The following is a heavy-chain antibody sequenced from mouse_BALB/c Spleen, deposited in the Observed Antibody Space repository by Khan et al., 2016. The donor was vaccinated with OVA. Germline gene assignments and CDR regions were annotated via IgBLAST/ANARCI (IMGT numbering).Heavy chain of an antibody. CDR1: GYTFTDYA. CDR2: ISTYYGDA. V-gene: IGHV1S137*01. CDR3: ARSHSGFAY. Sequence: QVQLQQSGAELVRPGVSVKISCKGSGYTFTDYAMHWVKQSHATSLEWIGVISTYYGDANYHQKIKDKATMTVDKSSSTAYQKLARLTSEDSASYYCARSHSGFAYWGQGTLVTVS. J-gene: IGHJ3*01.